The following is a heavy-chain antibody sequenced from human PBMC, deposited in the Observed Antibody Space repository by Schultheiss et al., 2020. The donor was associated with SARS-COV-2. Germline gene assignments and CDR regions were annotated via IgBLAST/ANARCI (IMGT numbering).Heavy chain of an antibody. Sequence: GESLKISCAASGFTFSSYAMHWVRQAPGKGLEWVGRIKSKTDGGTTDYAAPVKGRFTISRDDSKNTLYLQMNSLKTEDTAVYYCTTDSDRYCTNGVCYAFDYWGQGTLVTVSS. D-gene: IGHD2-8*01. CDR1: GFTFSSYA. V-gene: IGHV3-15*01. J-gene: IGHJ4*02. CDR2: IKSKTDGGTT. CDR3: TTDSDRYCTNGVCYAFDY.